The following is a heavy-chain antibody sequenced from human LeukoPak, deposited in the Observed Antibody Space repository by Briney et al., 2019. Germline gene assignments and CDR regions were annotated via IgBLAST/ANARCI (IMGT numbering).Heavy chain of an antibody. Sequence: TGGSLRLSCAASGFTFSSYAMSWVRQAPGKGLEWVSAISGSGGSTYYADSVKGQFTISRDNSKNTLYLQMNSLRAEDTAVYYCAGYRYGSSPANDYWGQGILVTVSS. D-gene: IGHD5-18*01. CDR3: AGYRYGSSPANDY. CDR1: GFTFSSYA. J-gene: IGHJ4*02. CDR2: ISGSGGST. V-gene: IGHV3-23*01.